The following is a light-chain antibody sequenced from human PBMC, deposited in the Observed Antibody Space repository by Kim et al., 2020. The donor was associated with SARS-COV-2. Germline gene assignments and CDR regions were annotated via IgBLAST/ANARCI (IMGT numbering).Light chain of an antibody. CDR3: SSYTSSRTWV. CDR1: SSDVSGYNY. Sequence: GQSITISCTGTSSDVSGYNYVAWYQQHPGKAPKRMLFDVSQRPSGVSNRFSGSKSGNTASLTISGLQAEDEADYHCSSYTSSRTWVFGGGTKLTVL. J-gene: IGLJ3*02. CDR2: DVS. V-gene: IGLV2-14*04.